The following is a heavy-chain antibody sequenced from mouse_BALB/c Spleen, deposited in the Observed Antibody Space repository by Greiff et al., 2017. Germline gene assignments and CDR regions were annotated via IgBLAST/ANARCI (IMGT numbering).Heavy chain of an antibody. J-gene: IGHJ1*01. Sequence: EVKVVESGGGLVKPGGSLKLSCAASGFAFSSYDMSWVRQTPEKRLEWVAYISSGGGSTYYPDTVKGRFTISRDNAKNTLYLQMSSLKSEDTAMYYCARHEGVLLRLRWYFDVWGAGTTVTVSS. CDR1: GFAFSSYD. V-gene: IGHV5-12-1*01. CDR2: ISSGGGST. CDR3: ARHEGVLLRLRWYFDV. D-gene: IGHD1-2*01.